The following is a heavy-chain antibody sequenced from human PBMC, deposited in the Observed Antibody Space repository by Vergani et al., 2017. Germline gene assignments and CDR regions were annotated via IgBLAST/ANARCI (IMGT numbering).Heavy chain of an antibody. J-gene: IGHJ4*02. CDR2: ISYDGSNK. D-gene: IGHD3-16*02. CDR1: GFTFSSYA. CDR3: ARSRLLSYDYVWGSYRSVPRFDY. V-gene: IGHV3-30*03. Sequence: VQLLESGGGLVQPGGSLRLSCAASGFTFSSYAMSWVRQAPGKGLEWVAVISYDGSNKYYADSVKGRFTISRDNSKNTLYLQMNSLRAEDTAVYYCARSRLLSYDYVWGSYRSVPRFDYWGQGTLVTVSS.